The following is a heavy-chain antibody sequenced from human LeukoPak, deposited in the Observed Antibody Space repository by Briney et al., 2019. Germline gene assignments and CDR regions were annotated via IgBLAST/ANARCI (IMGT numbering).Heavy chain of an antibody. D-gene: IGHD4-17*01. J-gene: IGHJ4*02. CDR3: ARTSSVTPTPTFDS. Sequence: GGSLRLSCAASGFTFSSYSMNWVRQAPGKGLEWVSSISSSGSFIYYPDSMKGRFTISRDNAKNSLYLQMNSLRAEDTAIYYCARTSSVTPTPTFDSWGQGTLVTVSS. CDR1: GFTFSSYS. CDR2: ISSSGSFI. V-gene: IGHV3-21*01.